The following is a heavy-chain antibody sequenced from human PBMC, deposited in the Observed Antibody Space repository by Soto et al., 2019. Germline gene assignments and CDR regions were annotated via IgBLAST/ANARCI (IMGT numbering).Heavy chain of an antibody. CDR2: IWYDGTTT. J-gene: IGHJ5*02. D-gene: IGHD3-10*01. Sequence: QLQLVESGGGVVQPGRSLTLSCVASGFTLRNYGMHWVRQAPGKGLEWVAVIWYDGTTTYSADSVKGRFSISRDNSKNALFLQLSSLSAEDTAVYYCARTVGSSGSSRWFYTCGQGTLVTVSS. V-gene: IGHV3-33*01. CDR1: GFTLRNYG. CDR3: ARTVGSSGSSRWFYT.